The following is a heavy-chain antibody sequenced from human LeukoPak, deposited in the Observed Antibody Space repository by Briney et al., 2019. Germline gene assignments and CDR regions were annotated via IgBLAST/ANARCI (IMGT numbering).Heavy chain of an antibody. J-gene: IGHJ4*02. V-gene: IGHV3-7*01. CDR1: GFSLSNYW. CDR3: AEGGY. Sequence: GGSLRLSCVASGFSLSNYWMTWVRQAPGKGLEWVASVQPDGKKKYYVDYLRGRFTISRDDARNSLHLQINSLRVEDTALYYCAEGGYWGQGTLVTVSS. CDR2: VQPDGKKK.